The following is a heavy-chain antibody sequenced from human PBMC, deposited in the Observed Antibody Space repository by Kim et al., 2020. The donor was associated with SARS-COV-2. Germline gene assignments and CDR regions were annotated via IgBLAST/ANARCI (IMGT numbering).Heavy chain of an antibody. Sequence: GGSLRLSCAASGFTFDDYGMSWVRQAPGKGLEWVSGFNWNGGSTGYADSVKGRFTISRDNAKNSLYLQMNSLRAEDTALYYCARVGLSGIAAADAFDIWGQGTMVTVSS. V-gene: IGHV3-20*04. J-gene: IGHJ3*02. CDR1: GFTFDDYG. CDR2: FNWNGGST. D-gene: IGHD6-13*01. CDR3: ARVGLSGIAAADAFDI.